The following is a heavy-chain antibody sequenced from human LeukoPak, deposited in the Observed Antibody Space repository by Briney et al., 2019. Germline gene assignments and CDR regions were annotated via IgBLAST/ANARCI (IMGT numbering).Heavy chain of an antibody. J-gene: IGHJ4*02. Sequence: GGSLGLSCAASGFTVSSNYMSWVRQAPGKKLEWVSGIDSGGSTYYADSVKGRFTISRDNSRNTLYLQMNSLRAEDTVFFQAEDGIRDCSGGSCIDYWGQGTLVTVSS. CDR3: EDGIRDCSGGSCIDY. CDR1: GFTVSSNY. V-gene: IGHV3-53*01. D-gene: IGHD2-15*01. CDR2: IDSGGST.